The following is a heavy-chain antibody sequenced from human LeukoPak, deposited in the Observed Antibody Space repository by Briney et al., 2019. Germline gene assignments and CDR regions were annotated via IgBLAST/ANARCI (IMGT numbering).Heavy chain of an antibody. CDR1: GFNISAYS. CDR2: ITSGDFV. J-gene: IGHJ6*03. CDR3: ARGGFNMVRGVIIPSNSYFYYMDI. Sequence: KPGGSLRLSCAASGFNISAYSMNWVRQAPGKGLEWVSSITSGDFVYFADALKGRFTISRDNAKSSLYLKMNSLRADDTAVYYCARGGFNMVRGVIIPSNSYFYYMDIWGKGTTVTVSS. V-gene: IGHV3-69-1*01. D-gene: IGHD3-10*01.